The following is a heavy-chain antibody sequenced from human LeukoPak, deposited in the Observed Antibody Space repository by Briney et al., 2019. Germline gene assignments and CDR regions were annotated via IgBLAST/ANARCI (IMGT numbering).Heavy chain of an antibody. CDR2: ISSDHGGNK. CDR1: GFTFSSYP. D-gene: IGHD5-18*01. Sequence: GMSLRLSCAASGFTFSSYPIHWVRQAPGKGLEWVALISSDHGGNKYYADSVKGRFTISRDNSKNTVFVQMNSLRAEDTAVYYCGRSGGYSYGKYVDNWGQGTLVTVSA. CDR3: GRSGGYSYGKYVDN. J-gene: IGHJ4*02. V-gene: IGHV3-30*04.